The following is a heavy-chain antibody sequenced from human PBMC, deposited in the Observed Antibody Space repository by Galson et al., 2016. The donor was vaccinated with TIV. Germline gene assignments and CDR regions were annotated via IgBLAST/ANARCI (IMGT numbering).Heavy chain of an antibody. J-gene: IGHJ4*02. D-gene: IGHD4-17*01. CDR2: ISYDGSAQ. V-gene: IGHV3-30*18. Sequence: SLRLSCAASGFTFSDYGMHWVRQAPGKGLEWVAVISYDGSAQYYAGSVKGRFTISRDNSKNTLYLQMHSLRSDDTAMYFCAKDPRLYGDYFLHYFDYWGQGTLVTVSS. CDR3: AKDPRLYGDYFLHYFDY. CDR1: GFTFSDYG.